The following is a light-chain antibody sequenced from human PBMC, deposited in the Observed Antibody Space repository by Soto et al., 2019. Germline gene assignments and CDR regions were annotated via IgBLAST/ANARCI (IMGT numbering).Light chain of an antibody. Sequence: QSALTQPASVSGSPGQSITISCTGTSSDVGGYNRVSWYQQHPNKAPKLMIYEGSKRPSGVSNRFSGSKSGASATLGINGLQPGDEADYYCGSWDDILSAVLFGGGTKLTVL. J-gene: IGLJ3*02. V-gene: IGLV2-14*02. CDR3: GSWDDILSAVL. CDR1: SSDVGGYNR. CDR2: EGS.